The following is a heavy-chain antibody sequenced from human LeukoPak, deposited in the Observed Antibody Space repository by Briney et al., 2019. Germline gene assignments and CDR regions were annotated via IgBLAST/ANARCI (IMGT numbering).Heavy chain of an antibody. Sequence: PGGSLRLSCAASGFTLSSYWMTWVRQAPGKGLQWVANINQDGSEMYYVDSVKGRFTISRDNAKNSLYLQMNSLRAEDTAVYYCARSAGEIYYYYGMDVWGQGTRSPSP. CDR2: INQDGSEM. V-gene: IGHV3-7*04. D-gene: IGHD3-16*01. CDR3: ARSAGEIYYYYGMDV. J-gene: IGHJ6*02. CDR1: GFTLSSYW.